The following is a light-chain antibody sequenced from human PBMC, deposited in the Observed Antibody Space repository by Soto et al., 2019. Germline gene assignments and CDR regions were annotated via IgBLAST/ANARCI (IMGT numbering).Light chain of an antibody. CDR2: DVS. J-gene: IGLJ1*01. Sequence: QSALTQPASVSGSAGQSITISCTGASSDVGGSNYVSWYQQQPGKAPKLMIYDVSNRPSGVSNRFSGSKSGNTASLTISGLQAEDEANYYCGSYTSSSTLYVFGTGTKVTVL. CDR1: SSDVGGSNY. CDR3: GSYTSSSTLYV. V-gene: IGLV2-14*01.